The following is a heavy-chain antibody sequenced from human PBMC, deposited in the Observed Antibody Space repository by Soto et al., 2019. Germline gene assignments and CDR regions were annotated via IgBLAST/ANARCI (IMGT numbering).Heavy chain of an antibody. V-gene: IGHV3-23*01. CDR1: GFTFSSYA. Sequence: AGGSLRLSCAASGFTFSSYAMSWVRQAPGKGLEWVSAISGSGGSTYYADSVKGRFTISRDNSKNTLYLQMNSLRAEDTAVYYCAKDGLRYCSGGSCYDDAFDIWGQGTMVTVSS. D-gene: IGHD2-15*01. J-gene: IGHJ3*02. CDR3: AKDGLRYCSGGSCYDDAFDI. CDR2: ISGSGGST.